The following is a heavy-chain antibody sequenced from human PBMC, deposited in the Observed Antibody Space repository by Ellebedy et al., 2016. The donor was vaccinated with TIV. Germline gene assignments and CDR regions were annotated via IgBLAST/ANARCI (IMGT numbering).Heavy chain of an antibody. J-gene: IGHJ5*02. D-gene: IGHD6-13*01. CDR1: GFTFSSYS. V-gene: IGHV3-23*01. CDR3: AKDIHIAAPRWFDP. CDR2: ISGSGGST. Sequence: GGSLRLSXAASGFTFSSYSMNWVRQAPGKGLEWVSAISGSGGSTYYADSVKGRFTISRDNSKNTLYLQMNSLRAEDTAVYYCAKDIHIAAPRWFDPWGQGTLVTVSS.